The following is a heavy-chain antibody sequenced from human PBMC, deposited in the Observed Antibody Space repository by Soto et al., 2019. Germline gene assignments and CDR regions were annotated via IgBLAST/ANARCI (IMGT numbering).Heavy chain of an antibody. CDR1: GGSVNGYY. V-gene: IGHV4-34*01. CDR2: INHTGGT. CDR3: ATRITVFGLLIPPFDP. Sequence: KPSETLSLTCAVYGGSVNGYYWKWIRQPPGKGLEWIGEINHTGGTHYNPSLKSRVTMSVDTSKNQFSLRLSSVTAADTAIYYCATRITVFGLLIPPFDPWGQGTQVTVSS. J-gene: IGHJ5*02. D-gene: IGHD3-3*01.